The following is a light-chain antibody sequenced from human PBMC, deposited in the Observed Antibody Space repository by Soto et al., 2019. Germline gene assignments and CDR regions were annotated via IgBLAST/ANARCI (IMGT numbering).Light chain of an antibody. CDR2: AAS. J-gene: IGKJ1*01. V-gene: IGKV1-8*01. Sequence: AIRMTQSPSSLSASTGDRVTITCRASQGISSYLAWYQQKPGKAPKLLIYAASTLQSGVPPRFSGSGSGTDFNLTISCLQSEDFATYYCQQYYSYPRTFGQGTKVEIK. CDR3: QQYYSYPRT. CDR1: QGISSY.